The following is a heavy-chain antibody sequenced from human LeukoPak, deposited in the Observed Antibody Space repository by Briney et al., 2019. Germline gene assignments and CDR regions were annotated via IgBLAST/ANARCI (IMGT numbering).Heavy chain of an antibody. CDR2: ISYDGSNG. J-gene: IGHJ4*02. Sequence: GGSLRLSCAVSGFSLSNYGIHWVRQAPGKGLEWVAVISYDGSNGYYADSVKGRFTISRDNSKNTLYLQMNSLRAEDAAVYYCAKESGGGGNYFDYWGQGTLVTVSS. CDR1: GFSLSNYG. CDR3: AKESGGGGNYFDY. D-gene: IGHD3-16*01. V-gene: IGHV3-30*18.